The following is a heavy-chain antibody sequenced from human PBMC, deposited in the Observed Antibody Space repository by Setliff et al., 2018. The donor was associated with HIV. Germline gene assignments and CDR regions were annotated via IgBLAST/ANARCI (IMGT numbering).Heavy chain of an antibody. Sequence: GGSLRLSCAASGFTFSNYGMSWVRQAPGKGLEWVSAISGSGGKTYYADSVKGRFTISRDNSKNSLYLQMNSLRAEDTAVYYCATDRGTYWGQGTLVTVSS. CDR3: ATDRGTY. CDR2: ISGSGGKT. D-gene: IGHD1-7*01. J-gene: IGHJ4*02. V-gene: IGHV3-23*01. CDR1: GFTFSNYG.